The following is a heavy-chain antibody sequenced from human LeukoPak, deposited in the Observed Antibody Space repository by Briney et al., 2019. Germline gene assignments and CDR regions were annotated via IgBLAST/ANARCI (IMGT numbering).Heavy chain of an antibody. J-gene: IGHJ4*01. Sequence: ASVKVSCKASGYTFIGYYMHWVRQAPGQGLEWMGWISPNRGDTNYAQKFQGRVTMTRDTSISTAYMELSSLTSDDTAVYYCARWNGDFDDYWGQEPWSPSPQ. CDR1: GYTFIGYY. CDR3: ARWNGDFDDY. CDR2: ISPNRGDT. V-gene: IGHV1-2*02. D-gene: IGHD4-17*01.